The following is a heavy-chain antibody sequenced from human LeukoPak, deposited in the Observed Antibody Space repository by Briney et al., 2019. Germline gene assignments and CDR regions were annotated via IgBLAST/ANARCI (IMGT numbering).Heavy chain of an antibody. CDR2: ISYDGSNK. Sequence: PGRSLRLSCAASGFTFSSYGMHWVRQAPGKGLEWVAVISYDGSNKYYADSVKGRFTISRDNSKNTLYLQMNSLRAEDTAVYYCAKAHSPYYYDSSGYNDYWGQGTLVTVSS. D-gene: IGHD3-22*01. CDR1: GFTFSSYG. V-gene: IGHV3-30*18. CDR3: AKAHSPYYYDSSGYNDY. J-gene: IGHJ4*02.